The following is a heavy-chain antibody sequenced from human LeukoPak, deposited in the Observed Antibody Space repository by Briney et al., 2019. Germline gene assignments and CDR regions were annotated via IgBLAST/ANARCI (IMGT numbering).Heavy chain of an antibody. Sequence: SETLSLTCAVYGGSFSGHYWSWIRQPPGKGLEWIGEINHSGSTNYNPSLKSRVTISVDTSKNQFSPKLSSVTAADTAVYYCARGYYYDSSGYRMAFDIWGQGTMVTVSS. CDR2: INHSGST. CDR3: ARGYYYDSSGYRMAFDI. J-gene: IGHJ3*02. V-gene: IGHV4-34*01. CDR1: GGSFSGHY. D-gene: IGHD3-22*01.